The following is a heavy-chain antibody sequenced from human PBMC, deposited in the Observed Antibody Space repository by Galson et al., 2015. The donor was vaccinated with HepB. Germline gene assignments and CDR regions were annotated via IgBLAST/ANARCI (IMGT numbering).Heavy chain of an antibody. CDR1: GFTFSSYA. V-gene: IGHV3-30-3*01. J-gene: IGHJ6*02. Sequence: SLRLSCAASGFTFSSYAMHWVRQAPGKGLEWVAVISYDGSNKYYADSVKGRFTISRDNSKNTLYLQMNSLRAKDTAVYYCARDHKSSSWYDPIFTPHYGMDVWGQGTTVTVSS. CDR3: ARDHKSSSWYDPIFTPHYGMDV. CDR2: ISYDGSNK. D-gene: IGHD6-13*01.